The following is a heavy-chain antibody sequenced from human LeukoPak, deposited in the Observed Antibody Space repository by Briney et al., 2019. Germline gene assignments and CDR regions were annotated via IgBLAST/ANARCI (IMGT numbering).Heavy chain of an antibody. CDR1: GGTFSSYA. D-gene: IGHD5-24*01. Sequence: SVKVSCKASGGTFSSYAISWVRQAPGQGLEWMGGIVPIFGTANYAQKFQGRVTLTRDMSTSTDYLELSSLRSEDTAVYYCARDNSVRDEAWWFNPWGQGTLVTVSS. J-gene: IGHJ5*02. CDR2: IVPIFGTA. CDR3: ARDNSVRDEAWWFNP. V-gene: IGHV1-69*05.